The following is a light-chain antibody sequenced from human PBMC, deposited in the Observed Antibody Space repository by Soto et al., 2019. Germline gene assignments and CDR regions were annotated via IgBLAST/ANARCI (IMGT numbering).Light chain of an antibody. CDR1: QRISSW. CDR2: DAS. Sequence: DIQMTQSPSTLSASVGDRVTITCRASQRISSWLAWYQQKPGKAPKLLIYDASSLESGVSSRFSGSGSGTEFTLTISSLQPDDFATYYCQQYNSYSWTFGQGTKVDIK. J-gene: IGKJ1*01. V-gene: IGKV1-5*01. CDR3: QQYNSYSWT.